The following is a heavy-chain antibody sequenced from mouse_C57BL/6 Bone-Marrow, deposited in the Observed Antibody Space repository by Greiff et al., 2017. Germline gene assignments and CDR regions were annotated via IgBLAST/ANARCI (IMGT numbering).Heavy chain of an antibody. CDR2: IYPGRGST. V-gene: IGHV1-55*01. Sequence: QVQLPQPGAELVKPGASVKMSCKASGYTFPSYWITWVKQRPGQGLAWIGDIYPGRGSTNYNEKFKSKATLTVDKASSTAYMQLSSLTSEDSAVXYCARWDYYGSLDYWGQGTTLTGSS. D-gene: IGHD1-1*01. J-gene: IGHJ2*01. CDR1: GYTFPSYW. CDR3: ARWDYYGSLDY.